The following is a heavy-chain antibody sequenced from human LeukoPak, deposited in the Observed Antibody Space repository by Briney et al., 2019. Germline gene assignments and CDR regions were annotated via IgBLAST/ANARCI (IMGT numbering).Heavy chain of an antibody. CDR3: ANSDSSGYNAFDI. V-gene: IGHV3-23*01. CDR1: GFTFSSYS. D-gene: IGHD3-22*01. Sequence: GGSLRLSCAASGFTFSSYSMNWVRQAPGKGLEWVSAISGSGGSTYYADSVKGRFTISRDNSKNTLYLQMNSLRAEDTAVYYCANSDSSGYNAFDIWGQGTMVTVSS. J-gene: IGHJ3*02. CDR2: ISGSGGST.